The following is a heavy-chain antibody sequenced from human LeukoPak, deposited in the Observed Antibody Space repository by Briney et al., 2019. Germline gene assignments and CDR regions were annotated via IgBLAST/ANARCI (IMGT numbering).Heavy chain of an antibody. CDR1: GFTFSSYA. Sequence: GGSLRLSCAASGFTFSSYAMHWVRQAPGKGLEWVALIWYDGISKYYVDSVKGRFTISRDNSKNTLYLQMNSLRAEDTAVYYCARSRETHYYGSGIFSWFDPWGQGTLVTVSS. CDR3: ARSRETHYYGSGIFSWFDP. J-gene: IGHJ5*02. D-gene: IGHD3-10*01. V-gene: IGHV3-33*08. CDR2: IWYDGISK.